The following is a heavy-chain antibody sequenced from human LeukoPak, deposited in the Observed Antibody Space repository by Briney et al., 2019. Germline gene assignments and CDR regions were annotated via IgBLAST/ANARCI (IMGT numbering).Heavy chain of an antibody. CDR1: GGSINTYF. CDR2: IYYSGSA. V-gene: IGHV4-59*01. J-gene: IGHJ4*02. D-gene: IGHD3-16*01. Sequence: SETLSLTCTVSGGSINTYFWSWIRQPPGKGLDWIGYIYYSGSATYNPSLKSRVTISVDTSKNQFSLKLSSVTAADTGLYYCARGLNSGSYAPFNYWGQGTLVTVSS. CDR3: ARGLNSGSYAPFNY.